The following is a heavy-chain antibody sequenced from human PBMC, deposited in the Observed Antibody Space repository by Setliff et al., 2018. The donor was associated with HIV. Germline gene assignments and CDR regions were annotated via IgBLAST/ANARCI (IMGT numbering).Heavy chain of an antibody. CDR1: GFTFSSRW. J-gene: IGHJ4*02. CDR2: IKQDGSEN. Sequence: GGSLRLSCAASGFTFSSRWMTWVRQAPGKGLEWVANIKQDGSENYFVDSVKGRFTISRDNTRSSLFLHMDSLTAEDTAVYYCAREALSRDGYEFVSTFDSWGQGTLVTVSS. CDR3: AREALSRDGYEFVSTFDS. V-gene: IGHV3-7*01. D-gene: IGHD5-12*01.